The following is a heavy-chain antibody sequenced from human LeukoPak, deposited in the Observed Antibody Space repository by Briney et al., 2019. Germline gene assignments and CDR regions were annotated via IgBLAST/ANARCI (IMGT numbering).Heavy chain of an antibody. CDR3: ARAGSGWSFDY. D-gene: IGHD6-19*01. V-gene: IGHV4-59*01. J-gene: IGHJ4*02. CDR2: IYYIGST. CDR1: GGSISSYY. Sequence: RPSETLSLTCTVSGGSISSYYWSWIRQPPGKGMDWIAYIYYIGSTNYNPSLKSRVTILVDTSKNQLSLKLSSVTAADTAVYYCARAGSGWSFDYWGQGTLVTVSS.